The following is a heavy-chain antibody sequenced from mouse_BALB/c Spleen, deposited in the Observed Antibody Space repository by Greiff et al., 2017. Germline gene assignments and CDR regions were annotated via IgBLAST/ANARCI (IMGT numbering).Heavy chain of an antibody. D-gene: IGHD2-1*01. Sequence: QVQLKQPGAELVKPGTSVKLSCKASGYNFTSYWINWVKLRPGQGLEWIGDIYPGSGSTNYNEKFKSKATLTVDTSSSTAYMQLSSLASEDSALYYCARSGKEDAMDYWGQGTSVTVSS. CDR2: IYPGSGST. J-gene: IGHJ4*01. CDR3: ARSGKEDAMDY. V-gene: IGHV1-55*01. CDR1: GYNFTSYW.